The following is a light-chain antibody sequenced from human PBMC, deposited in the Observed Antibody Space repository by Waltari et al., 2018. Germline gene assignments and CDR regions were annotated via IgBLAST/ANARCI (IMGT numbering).Light chain of an antibody. V-gene: IGLV2-18*02. CDR3: SSYTSSSTSYVV. J-gene: IGLJ2*01. CDR2: EVS. Sequence: QSALTQPPSVSGSPGQPVTISCTGTSSDVGSYNRVSWYQQPTATAPNLMIYEVSNRPAWVPDRFSESKSGNPASLPISGLQAEDEADYYCSSYTSSSTSYVVFGGGTKLTVL. CDR1: SSDVGSYNR.